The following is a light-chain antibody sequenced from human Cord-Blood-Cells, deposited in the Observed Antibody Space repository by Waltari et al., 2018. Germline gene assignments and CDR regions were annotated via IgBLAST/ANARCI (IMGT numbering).Light chain of an antibody. Sequence: QSALTQPASVSGSPGQSITLSCTGTSSDVGGYHYVSWYQRHPGKAPKLMIYDVSNRPSGVSNRFSGSKSGNTASLTISGLQAEDEADYYCSSYTSSSIFYVFGTGTKVTVL. V-gene: IGLV2-14*01. CDR1: SSDVGGYHY. CDR3: SSYTSSSIFYV. CDR2: DVS. J-gene: IGLJ1*01.